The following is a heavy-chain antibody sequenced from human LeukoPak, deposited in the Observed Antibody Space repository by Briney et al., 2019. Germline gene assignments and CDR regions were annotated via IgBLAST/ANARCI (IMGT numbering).Heavy chain of an antibody. V-gene: IGHV3-7*01. Sequence: GRSLRLSCAASGFTFSSYWMTWVRQAPGKGLEWVANIKQDGSEKNYVDSVKGRFTISRDNAKNSLSLRMNSLSAEDTAVYYCATGYSSGWYFYFQHWGQGSLVSVSS. D-gene: IGHD6-19*01. J-gene: IGHJ1*01. CDR1: GFTFSSYW. CDR2: IKQDGSEK. CDR3: ATGYSSGWYFYFQH.